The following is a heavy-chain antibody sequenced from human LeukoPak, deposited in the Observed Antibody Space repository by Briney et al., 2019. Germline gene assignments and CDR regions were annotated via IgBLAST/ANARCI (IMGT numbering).Heavy chain of an antibody. V-gene: IGHV3-15*01. CDR3: TTERH. CDR2: IKSKTDGETT. CDR1: GFTFSNAW. J-gene: IGHJ4*02. Sequence: GGSLRLSCAASGFTFSNAWMSWVRQAPGKGLEWVGRIKSKTDGETTDYAAPVKGRFTISRDDSKNTLYLQMNSLKTEDTAVYYCTTERHWGQGTLVTVSS.